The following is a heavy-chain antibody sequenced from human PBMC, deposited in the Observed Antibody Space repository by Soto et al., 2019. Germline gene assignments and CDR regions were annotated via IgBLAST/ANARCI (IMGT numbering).Heavy chain of an antibody. CDR2: IYATGPT. V-gene: IGHV4-4*07. J-gene: IGHJ5*02. CDR3: VRDGTKTLRDWFDP. Sequence: QVQLQESGPGLVKPSETLSLTCTVSGASISGFYWSWIRKSAGKGLEWIGRIYATGPTDYNPSLKSRVMMSVDTSKKQFSLKLRSVTAADPAVYYCVRDGTKTLRDWFDPWGQGISVTVSS. D-gene: IGHD1-1*01. CDR1: GASISGFY.